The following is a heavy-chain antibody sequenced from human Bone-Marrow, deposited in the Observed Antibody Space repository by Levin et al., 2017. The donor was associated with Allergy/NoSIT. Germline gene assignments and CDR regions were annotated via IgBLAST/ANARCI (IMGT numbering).Heavy chain of an antibody. J-gene: IGHJ5*02. V-gene: IGHV1-69*13. CDR1: GGTFSSYA. Sequence: SVKVSCKASGGTFSSYAISWVRQAPGQGLEWMGGIIPIFGTANYAQKFQGRVTITADESTSTAYMELSSLRSADTAVYYCAREHYDILTSARFDPWGQGTLVTVSS. CDR3: AREHYDILTSARFDP. CDR2: IIPIFGTA. D-gene: IGHD3-9*01.